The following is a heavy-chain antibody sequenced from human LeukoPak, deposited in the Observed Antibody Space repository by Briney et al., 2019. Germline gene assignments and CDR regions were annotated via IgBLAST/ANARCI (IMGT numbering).Heavy chain of an antibody. D-gene: IGHD4-11*01. J-gene: IGHJ4*02. CDR1: RLILSSYG. CDR3: ARDAGGAFGNYVNYFDY. CDR2: IWYDGTNI. V-gene: IGHV3-33*01. Sequence: PGTSLRLSCAASRLILSSYGIHWVRQAPGKGLEWVAVIWYDGTNIYYGDSVKGRFSISRDNSKNTVYLQMDSLRAEDTAVYYCARDAGGAFGNYVNYFDYWGQGTLVTVSS.